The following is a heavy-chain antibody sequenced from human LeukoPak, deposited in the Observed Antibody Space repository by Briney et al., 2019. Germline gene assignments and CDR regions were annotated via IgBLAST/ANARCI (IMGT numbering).Heavy chain of an antibody. J-gene: IGHJ4*02. CDR3: AREATWGEWYFDH. CDR2: IADDGGVK. D-gene: IGHD3-3*01. CDR1: GITFSRHG. V-gene: IGHV3-30*03. Sequence: GGSLRLSCVASGITFSRHGMDWVRQAPGKGLEWVAVIADDGGVKQYADSVQGRFTVSRDNSKNTLYLQMNGLSVEDTAIYYCAREATWGEWYFDHWGQGTPVTVSS.